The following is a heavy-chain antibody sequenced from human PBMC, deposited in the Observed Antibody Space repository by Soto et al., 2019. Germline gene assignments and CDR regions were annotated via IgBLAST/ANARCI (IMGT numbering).Heavy chain of an antibody. J-gene: IGHJ6*03. V-gene: IGHV4-31*03. CDR1: GGSISSGGYY. D-gene: IGHD5-12*01. CDR3: ARVVATTTYYYYMDV. CDR2: IYYSGST. Sequence: SETLSLTCTVSGGSISSGGYYWSWIRQHPGKGLEWIGYIYYSGSTYYNPSLKSRVTISVDTSKNQFSLKLSSVTAADTAVYYCARVVATTTYYYYMDVWGKGTTVTVSS.